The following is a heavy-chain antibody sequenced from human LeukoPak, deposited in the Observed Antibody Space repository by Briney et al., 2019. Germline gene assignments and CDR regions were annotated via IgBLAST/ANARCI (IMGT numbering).Heavy chain of an antibody. J-gene: IGHJ3*02. CDR1: GVSISSGGYY. CDR2: IYYSGST. D-gene: IGHD3-22*01. Sequence: SETLSLTCTVSGVSISSGGYYWSWIRQHPGKGLEWIGYIYYSGSTYYNPSLKSRVTISVDTSKNQFSLKLSSVTAADTAVYYCARDSYYYDSSGYSTPDAFDIWGQGTMVTVSS. CDR3: ARDSYYYDSSGYSTPDAFDI. V-gene: IGHV4-31*03.